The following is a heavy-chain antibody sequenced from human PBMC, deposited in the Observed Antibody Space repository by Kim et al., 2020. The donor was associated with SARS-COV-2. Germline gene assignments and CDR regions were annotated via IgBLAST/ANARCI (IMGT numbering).Heavy chain of an antibody. J-gene: IGHJ4*02. Sequence: STDYADSVKGRFTISRDNSKNTLYLQMNSLRAADTAVYYCAKEEQQLVKYWGQGTLVTVSS. D-gene: IGHD6-13*01. CDR3: AKEEQQLVKY. V-gene: IGHV3-23*01. CDR2: ST.